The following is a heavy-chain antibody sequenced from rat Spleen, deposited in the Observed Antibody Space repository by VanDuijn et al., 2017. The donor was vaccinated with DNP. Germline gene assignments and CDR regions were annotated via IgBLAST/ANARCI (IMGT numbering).Heavy chain of an antibody. D-gene: IGHD1-4*01. V-gene: IGHV5-19*01. J-gene: IGHJ3*01. CDR2: ISPSGGST. CDR3: ARRDYPVPAY. Sequence: EVQLVESGGGLVQPGRSLKVSCAASGFTFSNYGMHWIRQAPTKGLEWVASISPSGGSTYYRDSVKGRFTISRDNAESTGYLLMNSLRSEDTATYYCARRDYPVPAYWGQGTLVTVSS. CDR1: GFTFSNYG.